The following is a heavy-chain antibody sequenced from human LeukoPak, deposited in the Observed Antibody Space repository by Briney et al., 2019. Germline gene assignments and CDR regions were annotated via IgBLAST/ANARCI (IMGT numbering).Heavy chain of an antibody. Sequence: GGSLRLSCAASGFTFSSYWMSWVRQAPGKGLVWVSRINSDGSSTSYADSVKGRFTISRDNAKNTLYLQMNSLRAEDTAVYYCARQNDYGGNSILYYFDYWGQGTLVTVSS. V-gene: IGHV3-74*01. CDR2: INSDGSST. J-gene: IGHJ4*02. D-gene: IGHD4-23*01. CDR1: GFTFSSYW. CDR3: ARQNDYGGNSILYYFDY.